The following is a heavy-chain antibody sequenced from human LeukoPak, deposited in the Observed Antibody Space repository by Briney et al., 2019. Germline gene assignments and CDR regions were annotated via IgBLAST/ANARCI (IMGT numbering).Heavy chain of an antibody. CDR3: AKPARTDYADY. J-gene: IGHJ4*02. V-gene: IGHV3-23*01. D-gene: IGHD1-14*01. CDR1: AFTFSNYA. Sequence: GGSLRLSCAASAFTFSNYAMNWVRQAPGKGLEWVSAISGSGSNTYYADSVKGRFTISRDNSKNTLYLQMNSLRAEDTAIYYCAKPARTDYADYWGQGTLVTVSS. CDR2: ISGSGSNT.